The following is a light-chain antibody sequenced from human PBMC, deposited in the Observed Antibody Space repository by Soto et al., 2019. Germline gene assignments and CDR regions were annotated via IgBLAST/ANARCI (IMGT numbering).Light chain of an antibody. CDR3: QQLNSYPLT. J-gene: IGKJ4*01. V-gene: IGKV1-17*01. Sequence: DIQMTQSPSSLSASVEDRVIITCRASQSISNHLNWYQQKPGKAPKILIYAASTLQTGVPSRFSGSGSGTDFTLTISSLQPEDFATYYCQQLNSYPLTFGGGTKVDI. CDR2: AAS. CDR1: QSISNH.